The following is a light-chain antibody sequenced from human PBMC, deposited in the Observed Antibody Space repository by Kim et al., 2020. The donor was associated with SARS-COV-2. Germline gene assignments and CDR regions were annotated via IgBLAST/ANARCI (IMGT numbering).Light chain of an antibody. CDR1: SLRSYY. Sequence: SSELTQDPAVSVALGQTVRITCQGDSLRSYYASWYQQKPGRAPVLVFYGKNNRPSGIPDRFSGSNSRNTASLTITGAQAEDEADYYCNSRDSSGDFYVFGTGTKVTVL. CDR3: NSRDSSGDFYV. CDR2: GKN. V-gene: IGLV3-19*01. J-gene: IGLJ1*01.